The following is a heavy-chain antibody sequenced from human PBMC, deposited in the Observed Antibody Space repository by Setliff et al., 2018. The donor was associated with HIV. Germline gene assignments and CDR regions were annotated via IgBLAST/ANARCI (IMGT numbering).Heavy chain of an antibody. CDR1: GFTFDDYV. J-gene: IGHJ4*02. Sequence: PGGSLRLSCAASGFTFDDYVMSWVRQAPGKGLVWVSRVNRDGSSTTYADSVKDRFTISRDNAKNTLYLQMNSLRAEDTGVYYCHSGYDTEEQSYFDYWGQGALVTVSS. V-gene: IGHV3-74*01. CDR2: VNRDGSST. D-gene: IGHD5-12*01. CDR3: HSGYDTEEQSYFDY.